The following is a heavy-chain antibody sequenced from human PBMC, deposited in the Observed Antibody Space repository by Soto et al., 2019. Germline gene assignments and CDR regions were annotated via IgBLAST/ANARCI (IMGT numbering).Heavy chain of an antibody. CDR3: TRRYNWNDIYFDP. J-gene: IGHJ5*02. CDR1: GASISVPSYY. CDR2: SYYSGTT. Sequence: SGPLSLTCTVSGASISVPSYYWTWLRQPPWKGLEWSGSSYYSGTTYFNPSLKSRATISVDTTKNQFSLRLTSVTAADTAIYYCTRRYNWNDIYFDPWGPGALVTVSS. V-gene: IGHV4-39*01. D-gene: IGHD1-20*01.